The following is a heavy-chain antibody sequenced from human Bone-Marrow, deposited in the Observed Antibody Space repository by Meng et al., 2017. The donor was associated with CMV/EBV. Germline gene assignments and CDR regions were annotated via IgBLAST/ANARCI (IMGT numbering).Heavy chain of an antibody. J-gene: IGHJ5*02. V-gene: IGHV4-34*01. CDR1: GGSFSGYY. Sequence: GSLRLSCAVYGGSFSGYYWSWIRQPPGKGLEWIGETSHGGSTNYNPSLKSRVTISVDTSKNQFSLKLSSVTAADTAVYYCARTVINHTYSSGDLWGQGTLVTVSS. CDR2: TSHGGST. D-gene: IGHD3-22*01. CDR3: ARTVINHTYSSGDL.